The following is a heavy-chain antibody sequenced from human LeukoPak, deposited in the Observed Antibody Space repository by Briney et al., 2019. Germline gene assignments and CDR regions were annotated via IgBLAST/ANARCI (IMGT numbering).Heavy chain of an antibody. Sequence: PGGSLRLSCAASGFTFSSYWMTWVRQAPGKGLEWVSSISGGYGSTYYADSVKGRFTISRDNSKNTLYLQMNSLRVEDTAVYYCAKYLFSPIMDVWGQGTTVTVSS. J-gene: IGHJ6*02. CDR3: AKYLFSPIMDV. V-gene: IGHV3-23*01. CDR1: GFTFSSYW. CDR2: ISGGYGST. D-gene: IGHD3-10*01.